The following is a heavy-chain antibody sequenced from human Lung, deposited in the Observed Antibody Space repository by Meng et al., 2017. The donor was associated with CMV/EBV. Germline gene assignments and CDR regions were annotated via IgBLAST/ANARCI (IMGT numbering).Heavy chain of an antibody. Sequence: QVQLRESGPALVKPSATLSLTCAVSGDSITNHNWWAWVRQPPGKGLEWIGEIPHRGSSAYSPSLKSRVSMSIDKSKNQFSLKLTSVTAADTAVYHCLRRSGGSVWGQGTLVTVSS. CDR1: GDSITNHNW. D-gene: IGHD3-10*01. CDR2: IPHRGSS. V-gene: IGHV4-4*02. J-gene: IGHJ1*01. CDR3: LRRSGGSV.